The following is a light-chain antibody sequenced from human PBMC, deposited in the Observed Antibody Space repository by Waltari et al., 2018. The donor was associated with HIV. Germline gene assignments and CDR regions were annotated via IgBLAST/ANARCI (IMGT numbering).Light chain of an antibody. Sequence: QSALTQPPSASGSPGQSVPISCTGTSSELRHSHYLSGYLQHPSAAPKHLIYDVNKRPAGAPDRFYGAKSSNTASLTSSRLHADDEADFYCSSCAHNNNFAVFGSGTKNTVL. V-gene: IGLV2-8*01. CDR1: SSELRHSHY. CDR3: SSCAHNNNFAV. CDR2: DVN. J-gene: IGLJ1*01.